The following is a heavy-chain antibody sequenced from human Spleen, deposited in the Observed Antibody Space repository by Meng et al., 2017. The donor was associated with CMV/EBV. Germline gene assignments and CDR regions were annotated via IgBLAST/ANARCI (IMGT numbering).Heavy chain of an antibody. CDR2: ISGGST. Sequence: ESLKISCAASGFTFSSYSMNWVRQAPGKGLEWVSSISGGSTYYADSRKGRFTISRDNYKNTLYLQMNSLRAEDTALYYCARVSGVVVSGLSDYWGQGTLVTVSS. CDR3: ARVSGVVVSGLSDY. J-gene: IGHJ4*02. D-gene: IGHD2-2*01. CDR1: GFTFSSYS. V-gene: IGHV3-38*03.